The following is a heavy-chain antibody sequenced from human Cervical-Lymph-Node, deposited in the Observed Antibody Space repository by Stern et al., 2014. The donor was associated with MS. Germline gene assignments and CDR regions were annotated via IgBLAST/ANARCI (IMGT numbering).Heavy chain of an antibody. D-gene: IGHD2-15*01. J-gene: IGHJ6*02. CDR3: AARYCSGGSCYNYYGMDV. CDR1: GFTFTSSA. CDR2: IGVGRGKT. V-gene: IGHV1-58*02. Sequence: QLVQSGPEVKKPGTSVKVSCKASGFTFTSSAMQWVRQARGQRLEWIGWIGVGRGKTNYAQKFQERVTITRDMSTNTAYMELSSLRSEDTAVYYCAARYCSGGSCYNYYGMDVWGQGTTVTVSS.